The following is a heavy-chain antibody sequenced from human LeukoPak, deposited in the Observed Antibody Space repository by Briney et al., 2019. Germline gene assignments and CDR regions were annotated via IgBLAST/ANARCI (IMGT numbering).Heavy chain of an antibody. V-gene: IGHV4-4*07. J-gene: IGHJ5*02. Sequence: SETLSLTCTVSGVSFSSYYWSWIRQPAGKGLEWIGRIYTSGSTNYNPSLKSRGTMLADTSKNQFSLKLSSVTAADTAVCYCARTKPRNQGYYGSGSPNWFDPWGQGTLVTVSS. CDR1: GVSFSSYY. CDR2: IYTSGST. D-gene: IGHD3-10*01. CDR3: ARTKPRNQGYYGSGSPNWFDP.